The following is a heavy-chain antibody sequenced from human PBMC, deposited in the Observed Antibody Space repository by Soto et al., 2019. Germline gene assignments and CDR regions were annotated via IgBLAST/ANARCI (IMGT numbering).Heavy chain of an antibody. CDR2: IYTSGST. CDR3: AREGGLSSSWCNRFDP. Sequence: SETLSLTCTVSGGSISSYYWSWIRQPAGKGLEWIGRIYTSGSTNYNPSLKSRVTMSVDTSKKQFSLKLSSVTAADKAVYYCAREGGLSSSWCNRFDPWGQGTLVTVSS. CDR1: GGSISSYY. V-gene: IGHV4-4*07. J-gene: IGHJ5*02. D-gene: IGHD6-13*01.